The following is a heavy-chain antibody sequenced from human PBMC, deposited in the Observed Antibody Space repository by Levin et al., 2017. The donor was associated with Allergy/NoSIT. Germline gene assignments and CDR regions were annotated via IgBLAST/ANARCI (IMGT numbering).Heavy chain of an antibody. CDR3: ASFPGGHDY. V-gene: IGHV3-53*01. Sequence: PGESLKISCAASGFTVSSNYMTWVRQAPGKGLEWVSVIYGGGNTYYADSVKGRFTISRDNSKNTLYLQMNSLRPEDTAVYYCASFPGGHDYWGQGTLVIVSS. CDR2: IYGGGNT. J-gene: IGHJ4*02. CDR1: GFTVSSNY. D-gene: IGHD4-23*01.